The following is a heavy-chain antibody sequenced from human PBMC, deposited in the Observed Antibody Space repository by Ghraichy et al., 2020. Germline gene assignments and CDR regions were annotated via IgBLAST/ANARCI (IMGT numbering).Heavy chain of an antibody. CDR3: ASSLWPPRDY. CDR2: IYYSGST. J-gene: IGHJ4*02. D-gene: IGHD3-16*01. Sequence: SETLSLTCTVSGGSISSSSYYWGWIRQPPGKGLEWIGSIYYSGSTYYNPSLKSRVTISVDTSKNQFSLKLSSVTAADTAVYYCASSLWPPRDYWGQGTLVTVSS. CDR1: GGSISSSSYY. V-gene: IGHV4-39*01.